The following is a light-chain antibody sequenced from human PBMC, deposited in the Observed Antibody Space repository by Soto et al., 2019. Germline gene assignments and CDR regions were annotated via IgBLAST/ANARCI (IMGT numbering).Light chain of an antibody. Sequence: DIVMTQSPDSLAVSLGERATINCKSSQSILYSSNNKNYLAWYQQKPGQPPKLLIYWASTRESGVPDRFSGSGSETDFTLTTSSRQPEDVAIYYCKQYHRSRARTFGHGTTADIK. J-gene: IGKJ1*01. V-gene: IGKV4-1*01. CDR3: KQYHRSRART. CDR1: QSILYSSNNKNY. CDR2: WAS.